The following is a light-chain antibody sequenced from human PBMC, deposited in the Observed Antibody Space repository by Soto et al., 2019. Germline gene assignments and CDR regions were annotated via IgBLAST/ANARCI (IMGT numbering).Light chain of an antibody. V-gene: IGLV2-14*01. Sequence: QSVLTKPASVSGSPGQSITISCSGTSSDVGSYDHVAWYQQFPGKTPKLMIYEVSNRPSGVSSRFSGSKSGNTASLTISGLQAEDEADYYCISYTGSSTSYVFGRGTKVTVL. CDR2: EVS. J-gene: IGLJ1*01. CDR3: ISYTGSSTSYV. CDR1: SSDVGSYDH.